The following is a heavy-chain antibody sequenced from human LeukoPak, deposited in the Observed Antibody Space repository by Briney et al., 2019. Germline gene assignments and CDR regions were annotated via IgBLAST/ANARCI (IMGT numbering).Heavy chain of an antibody. Sequence: GGSLRLSCTASGFSFSVYWMTWVRQTPGNGLEWVASINQDGGETFYVDSVRGRFTISRDNAKNSLYLQMDSLRADDTAVYYCARFPRILDYWGQGTLATVSS. CDR2: INQDGGET. CDR3: ARFPRILDY. J-gene: IGHJ4*02. CDR1: GFSFSVYW. V-gene: IGHV3-7*04. D-gene: IGHD5-18*01.